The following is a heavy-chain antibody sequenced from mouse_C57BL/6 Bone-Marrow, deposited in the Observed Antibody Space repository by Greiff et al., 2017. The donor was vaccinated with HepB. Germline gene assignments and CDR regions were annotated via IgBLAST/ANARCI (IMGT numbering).Heavy chain of an antibody. Sequence: EVMLVESGGDLVKPGGSLKLSCAASGFTFSSYGMSWVRQTPDKRLEWVATISSGGSYTYYPDSVKGRFTISRDNAKSTLYLQMSSLKSEDTAMYYCARQDYWGQGTTLTVSS. V-gene: IGHV5-6*01. CDR3: ARQDY. J-gene: IGHJ2*01. CDR2: ISSGGSYT. CDR1: GFTFSSYG.